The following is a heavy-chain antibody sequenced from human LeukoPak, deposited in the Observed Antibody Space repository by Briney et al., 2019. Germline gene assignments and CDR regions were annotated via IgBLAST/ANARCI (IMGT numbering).Heavy chain of an antibody. CDR3: ATARGACSSTSCYTGSWFDP. Sequence: ASVKVSCKASGYTFTSYYMHWVRQAPGQGLEWMGIINPSGGSTSYAQKFQGRVTMTRDTSTSTVYMELSSLRSEDTAVYYCATARGACSSTSCYTGSWFDPWGQGTLSPSPQ. D-gene: IGHD2-2*02. CDR1: GYTFTSYY. V-gene: IGHV1-46*03. J-gene: IGHJ5*02. CDR2: INPSGGST.